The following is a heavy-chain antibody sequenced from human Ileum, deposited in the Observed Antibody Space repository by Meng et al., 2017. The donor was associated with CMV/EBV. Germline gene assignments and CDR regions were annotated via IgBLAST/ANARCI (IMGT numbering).Heavy chain of an antibody. V-gene: IGHV3-74*01. CDR3: AREHTVDTAMIYNWFDP. J-gene: IGHJ5*01. CDR1: GFTFSSYG. Sequence: GESLKISCGSSGFTFSSYGMHLVRQAPGQGLVWVSRIHSDGSNKSYADSVKGRFNISRDNAKNTLYLEKHSRRAEDTAVYYCAREHTVDTAMIYNWFDPWGQGTPVTVSS. CDR2: IHSDGSNK. D-gene: IGHD5-18*01.